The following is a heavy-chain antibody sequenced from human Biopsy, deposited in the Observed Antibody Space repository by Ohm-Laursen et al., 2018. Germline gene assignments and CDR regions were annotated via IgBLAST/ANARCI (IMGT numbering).Heavy chain of an antibody. J-gene: IGHJ3*02. Sequence: SSVKVSCKASGYTFTDYSLHWVRQAPGQGLEWMGWVNPNSGATNYAQKFQGRVTMTSDTSISTAYIELRRLISDDTAVYFCARDRMVTIITLVRADTFDMWGQGTLVSVSS. CDR2: VNPNSGAT. CDR1: GYTFTDYS. D-gene: IGHD3-10*01. V-gene: IGHV1-2*02. CDR3: ARDRMVTIITLVRADTFDM.